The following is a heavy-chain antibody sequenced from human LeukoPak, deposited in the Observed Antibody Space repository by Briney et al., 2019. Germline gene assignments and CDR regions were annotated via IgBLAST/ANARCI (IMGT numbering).Heavy chain of an antibody. V-gene: IGHV3-48*01. CDR3: ARGAAHSYGYFSDY. CDR1: GYIFGDYS. J-gene: IGHJ4*02. D-gene: IGHD5-18*01. Sequence: PGGSLRLSCEASGYIFGDYSMSWVRQAPGKGLEWLSFISTSSNTIYYADSMRGRFTVSRDNAHNSLYLQMNSLTVEDTATYYCARGAAHSYGYFSDYWGQGILVAVSS. CDR2: ISTSSNTI.